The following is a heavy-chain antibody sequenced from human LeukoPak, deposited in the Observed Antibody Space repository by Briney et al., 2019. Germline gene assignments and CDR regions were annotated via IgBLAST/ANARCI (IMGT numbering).Heavy chain of an antibody. Sequence: VASVNVSCKASGGTFSSYAISWVRRAPGQGLEWMGGIIPIFGTANYDQKFQGRVTITADKSTSTAYMELSSLRSEDTAVYYCAIAAAGTGWFDAWGQGTLVTVSS. CDR2: IIPIFGTA. CDR3: AIAAAGTGWFDA. CDR1: GGTFSSYA. V-gene: IGHV1-69*06. J-gene: IGHJ5*02. D-gene: IGHD6-13*01.